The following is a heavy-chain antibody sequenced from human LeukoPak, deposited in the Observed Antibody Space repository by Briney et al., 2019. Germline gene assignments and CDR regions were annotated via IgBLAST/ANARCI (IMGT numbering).Heavy chain of an antibody. V-gene: IGHV1-46*01. CDR1: GYTFTSYY. Sequence: ASVKVSCKASGYTFTSYYMHWVRQAPGQGLEWMGIINPSGGSTSYAQKFQGRVTMTRDTSTSTVYMELSSLRSEDTAVYYCARDEQRLVRGDYYYYGMDVWGQGTTVTVSS. CDR3: ARDEQRLVRGDYYYYGMDV. J-gene: IGHJ6*02. CDR2: INPSGGST. D-gene: IGHD6-13*01.